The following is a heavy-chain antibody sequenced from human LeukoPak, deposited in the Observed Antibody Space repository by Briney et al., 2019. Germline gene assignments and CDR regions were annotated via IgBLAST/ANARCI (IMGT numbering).Heavy chain of an antibody. V-gene: IGHV3-9*01. D-gene: IGHD6-13*01. Sequence: GRSLRLSCAASGFTFDDYAMHWVRQAPGKGLEWVSGISWNSGSIGYADSVKGRFTISRDNAKNSLYLQMNSLRAEDTALYYCAKDRVSSSWYFFDYWGQRTLVTVSS. CDR2: ISWNSGSI. CDR3: AKDRVSSSWYFFDY. CDR1: GFTFDDYA. J-gene: IGHJ4*02.